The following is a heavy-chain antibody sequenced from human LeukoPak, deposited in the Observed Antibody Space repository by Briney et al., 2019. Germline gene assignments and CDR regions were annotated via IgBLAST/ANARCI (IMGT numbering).Heavy chain of an antibody. CDR3: ARDETLPSMYSSGWYYFDY. CDR2: ISAYNGNT. CDR1: GYTFTSYG. J-gene: IGHJ4*02. D-gene: IGHD6-13*01. V-gene: IGHV1-18*01. Sequence: ASVKVSCKASGYTFTSYGISWVRQAPGQGLEWMGWISAYNGNTNYAQKLQGRVTMTTDTSTSTAYMELRSLRSDDTAVYYCARDETLPSMYSSGWYYFDYWGQGTLVTVSS.